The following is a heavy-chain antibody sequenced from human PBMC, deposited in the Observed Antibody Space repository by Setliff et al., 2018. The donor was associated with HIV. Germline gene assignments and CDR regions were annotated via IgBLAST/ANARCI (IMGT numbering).Heavy chain of an antibody. CDR1: GDNVSSGTSA. Sequence: KPSETLSLTCAISGDNVSSGTSAWSWIRQSPSRGLEWLGRTYYRSTWRFGYADSVRGRISIAPDTSKNQFSMQLKSVTPEDAAVYFCVRDRGISSFETWGQGTKVTVS. CDR2: TYYRSTWRF. V-gene: IGHV6-1*01. D-gene: IGHD3-10*01. J-gene: IGHJ3*02. CDR3: VRDRGISSFET.